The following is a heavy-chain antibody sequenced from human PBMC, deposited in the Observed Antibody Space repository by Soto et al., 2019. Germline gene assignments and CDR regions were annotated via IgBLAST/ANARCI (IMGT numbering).Heavy chain of an antibody. J-gene: IGHJ6*02. V-gene: IGHV2-5*02. CDR2: IYWDDDK. D-gene: IGHD3-3*01. CDR1: GFSLSTSGVG. CDR3: ARYYDCWSCYYYYYYGMDV. Sequence: QITLKESGTTLVKPTQPLTLSCTFSGFSLSTSGVGVGWIRQPPGKALEWLALIYWDDDKRYSPSLKSRLTITKDTSKKQVVLKMNNMDPVETATYYCARYYDCWSCYYYYYYGMDVWGQGTTVTGSS.